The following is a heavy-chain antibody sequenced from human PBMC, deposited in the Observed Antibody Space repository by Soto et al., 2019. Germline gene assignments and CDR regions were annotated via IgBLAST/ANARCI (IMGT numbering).Heavy chain of an antibody. CDR3: VTEGSSAPWRTFQY. J-gene: IGHJ1*01. CDR1: GFTFSNYA. Sequence: GGSLRLSCAASGFTFSNYAMSWVRQAPGKGLEWVSGISGSGGSTYYADSLKGRFTISRDNSKNMVHLQMNSLRAEDTALYYCVTEGSSAPWRTFQYWGQGTLVTVSS. V-gene: IGHV3-23*01. CDR2: ISGSGGST. D-gene: IGHD3-22*01.